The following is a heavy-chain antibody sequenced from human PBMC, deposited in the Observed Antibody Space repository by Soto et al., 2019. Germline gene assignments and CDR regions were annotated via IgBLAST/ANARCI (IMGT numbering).Heavy chain of an antibody. CDR2: ISYDGSNK. V-gene: IGHV3-30*04. CDR1: GFTFSSYA. J-gene: IGHJ6*02. Sequence: PGGSLRLSCAASGFTFSSYAMHWVRQAPGKGLEWVAVISYDGSNKYYADSVKGRFTISRDNSKNTLYLQMNSLRAEDTAVYYCARGKVLWFGELLYYGMDFWGQGTTVTVSS. CDR3: ARGKVLWFGELLYYGMDF. D-gene: IGHD3-10*01.